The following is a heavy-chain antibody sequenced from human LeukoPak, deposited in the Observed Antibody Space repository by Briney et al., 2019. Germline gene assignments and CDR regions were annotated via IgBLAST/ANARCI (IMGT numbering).Heavy chain of an antibody. D-gene: IGHD2-15*01. J-gene: IGHJ4*02. CDR1: GGSISSSRSYH. Sequence: PSETLSLTCTVSGGSISSSRSYHWARIRQPPGKGLEWIGSIYYSGSTYYNPSLKSRVTISVDTSKNRFSLSLRSVTAADTAVYNCATLASTCTGGSCYQYYFDYWGQGTLVTVSS. V-gene: IGHV4-39*01. CDR3: ATLASTCTGGSCYQYYFDY. CDR2: IYYSGST.